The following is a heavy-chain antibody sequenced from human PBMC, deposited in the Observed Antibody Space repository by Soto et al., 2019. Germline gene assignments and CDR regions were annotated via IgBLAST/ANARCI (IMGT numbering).Heavy chain of an antibody. J-gene: IGHJ4*02. Sequence: GESLKTSCKGSGYNFATYWIGLVRQMPGKSLEWMGIIYPHDSDTRYSPPFQRQATISADKPISTAYLPWSSLKASGTAIYYFARRFDNTLDFWGQGTLVTVSS. CDR3: ARRFDNTLDF. CDR1: GYNFATYW. D-gene: IGHD1-20*01. V-gene: IGHV5-51*01. CDR2: IYPHDSDT.